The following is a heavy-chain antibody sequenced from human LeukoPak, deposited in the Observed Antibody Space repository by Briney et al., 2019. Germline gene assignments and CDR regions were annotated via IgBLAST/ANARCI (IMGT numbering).Heavy chain of an antibody. CDR2: IIPIFGTA. CDR3: ARDVVPAAMGNWFDP. D-gene: IGHD2-2*01. V-gene: IGHV1-69*13. CDR1: GGTFSSYA. J-gene: IGHJ5*02. Sequence: SVKVSCKASGGTFSSYAISWVRQAPGQGLEWMGGIIPIFGTANYAQKFQGRVTITADESTSTAYMELSSLRSEDTAVYYCARDVVPAAMGNWFDPWGQGTLVTVSS.